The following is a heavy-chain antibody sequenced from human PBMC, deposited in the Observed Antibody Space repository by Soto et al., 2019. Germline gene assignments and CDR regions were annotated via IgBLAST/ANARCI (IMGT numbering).Heavy chain of an antibody. D-gene: IGHD2-2*01. CDR2: IWYDGSNK. Sequence: GGSLRLSCAASGFTFSSYGMHWVRQAPGKGLEWVAVIWYDGSNKYYADSVKGRFTISRDNSKNTLYLQMNSLRAEDTAVYYCSRMGHGDCRRTSCFDAFDIWGQGTMVTVSS. V-gene: IGHV3-33*01. CDR3: SRMGHGDCRRTSCFDAFDI. J-gene: IGHJ3*02. CDR1: GFTFSSYG.